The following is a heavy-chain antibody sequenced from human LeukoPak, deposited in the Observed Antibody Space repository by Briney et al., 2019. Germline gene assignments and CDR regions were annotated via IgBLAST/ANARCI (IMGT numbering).Heavy chain of an antibody. Sequence: PGGSLRLSCAASGFTFSSYAMSWVRQAPGKGLEWVSAISGSGGSTYYADSVKGRFTISRDNSKNTLYLQMNSLRAEDTAVYYCAKVNLRGLRFLELGHYGMDVWGQGTTVTVSS. V-gene: IGHV3-23*01. J-gene: IGHJ6*02. CDR1: GFTFSSYA. CDR2: ISGSGGST. D-gene: IGHD3-3*01. CDR3: AKVNLRGLRFLELGHYGMDV.